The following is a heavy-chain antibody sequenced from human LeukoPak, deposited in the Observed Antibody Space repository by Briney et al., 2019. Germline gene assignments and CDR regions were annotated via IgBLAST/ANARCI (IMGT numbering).Heavy chain of an antibody. CDR2: ISYDGSNK. J-gene: IGHJ5*02. Sequence: AGGSLRLSCAASGFTFSSYAMHWVRQAPGKGLEWVAVISYDGSNKYYADSVKGRFTISRDNSKNTLYLQMNSLRAEDTAVYYCARTILTWIQLSAKNWFDPWGQGTLVTVSS. V-gene: IGHV3-30*04. D-gene: IGHD5-18*01. CDR3: ARTILTWIQLSAKNWFDP. CDR1: GFTFSSYA.